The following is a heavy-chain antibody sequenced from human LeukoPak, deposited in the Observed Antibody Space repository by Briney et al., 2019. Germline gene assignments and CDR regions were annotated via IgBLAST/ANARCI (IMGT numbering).Heavy chain of an antibody. CDR1: GGSISSGSYY. D-gene: IGHD2-2*01. Sequence: SETLSLTCTVSGGSISSGSYYWSWIRQPAGKGLEWIGRIYTSGSTNYNPSLKSRVTISVDTSKNQFSLKLSSVTAADTAVYYCARAQYCSSTSCRWSYGMDVWGQGTTVTVSS. V-gene: IGHV4-61*02. CDR2: IYTSGST. J-gene: IGHJ6*02. CDR3: ARAQYCSSTSCRWSYGMDV.